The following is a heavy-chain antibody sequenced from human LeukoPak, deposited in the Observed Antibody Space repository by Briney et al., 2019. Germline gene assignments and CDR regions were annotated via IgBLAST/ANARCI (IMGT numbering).Heavy chain of an antibody. J-gene: IGHJ4*02. CDR2: INPSGDST. V-gene: IGHV1-46*01. CDR3: ASVLYCGADCYSGRYFFDY. CDR1: GSTFTSYD. Sequence: ASVTVSCKASGSTFTSYDMHWVRQAPGQGLEWMGIINPSGDSTSYAQKFQGRVTMTRDTSTSTVYMELSSLRSEDTAVYYCASVLYCGADCYSGRYFFDYWGQGTLVTVSS. D-gene: IGHD2-21*02.